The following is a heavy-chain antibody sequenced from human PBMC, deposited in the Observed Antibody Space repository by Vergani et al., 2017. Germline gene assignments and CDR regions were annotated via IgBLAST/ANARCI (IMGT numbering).Heavy chain of an antibody. CDR2: IYMNGNT. Sequence: QVQLQESGPGLVKPSETLSLTCTVSGGSISSYYWSWIRQPAGQGLEWIGRIYMNGNTNYNPSLKGRVAVSVDTSKNQFSLRLTSVTAADTTIYYCAGMTRCSGTTCPGAFDLWGQETMVTVSA. CDR3: AGMTRCSGTTCPGAFDL. V-gene: IGHV4-4*07. J-gene: IGHJ3*01. CDR1: GGSISSYY. D-gene: IGHD2-2*01.